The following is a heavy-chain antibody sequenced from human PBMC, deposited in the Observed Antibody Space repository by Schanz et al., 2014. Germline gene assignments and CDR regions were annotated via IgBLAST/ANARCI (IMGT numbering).Heavy chain of an antibody. CDR3: ARGGPAYYFDD. CDR1: GFSLDIFA. CDR2: ISGDHRNT. Sequence: EVHLLESGGGLVEPGGSLRLSCATSGFSLDIFAVSWVRQAPGKGLEWVSSISGDHRNTFYADSLKGRLTISRDDAKKSMYLQMNNLRAEDTAVYYCARGGPAYYFDDWGQGTLVTVSS. V-gene: IGHV3-21*01. J-gene: IGHJ4*02.